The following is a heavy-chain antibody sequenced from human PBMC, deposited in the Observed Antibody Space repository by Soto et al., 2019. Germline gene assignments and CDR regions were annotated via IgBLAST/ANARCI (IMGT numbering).Heavy chain of an antibody. CDR1: GGSISSGDYY. D-gene: IGHD3-10*01. CDR2: INPSVGT. V-gene: IGHV4-61*08. CDR3: ARAPRGNYGYPSYFDY. J-gene: IGHJ4*02. Sequence: SETLSLTCTVSGGSISSGDYYWSWVRQPPGRGLEWIGEINPSVGTNYNPSLKSRVTISVDTSKNQFSLKLSSVTAADTAVYYCARAPRGNYGYPSYFDYWGQGTLVTVSS.